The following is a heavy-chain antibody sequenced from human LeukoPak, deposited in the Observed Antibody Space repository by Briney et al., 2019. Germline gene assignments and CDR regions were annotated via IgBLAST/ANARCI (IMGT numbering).Heavy chain of an antibody. CDR1: GYTFTGYY. D-gene: IGHD4-23*01. CDR2: INPNSGGT. J-gene: IGHJ5*02. V-gene: IGHV1-2*02. Sequence: ASVKVSCKASGYTFTGYYMHWVRQAPGQGLEWMGWINPNSGGTNYAQKFQGRVTMTRDTSISTAYMELSRLGSDDTAVYYCARELPTRTVVTPGRSWFDPWGQGTLVTVSS. CDR3: ARELPTRTVVTPGRSWFDP.